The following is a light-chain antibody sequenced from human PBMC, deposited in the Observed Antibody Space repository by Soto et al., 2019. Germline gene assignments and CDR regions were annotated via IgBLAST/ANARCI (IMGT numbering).Light chain of an antibody. CDR3: QQYNSYRRT. J-gene: IGKJ1*01. CDR2: KAS. CDR1: QSISSW. Sequence: DIQMTQSPSTLSASVGDRVNITCRASQSISSWLAWYQQKPGKAPKLLIYKASSLESGVPSRFSGSGSGTEFTLTISSLQPDDYATYYCQQYNSYRRTFGQGTKLEIK. V-gene: IGKV1-5*03.